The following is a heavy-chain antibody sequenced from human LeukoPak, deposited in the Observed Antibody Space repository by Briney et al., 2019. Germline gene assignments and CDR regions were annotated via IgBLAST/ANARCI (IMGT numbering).Heavy chain of an antibody. CDR3: ARGVNYHGSGSYLRDWFDP. D-gene: IGHD3-10*01. Sequence: GGSLRLSCAASGFTFRSYTMNWVRQAPGKGLEWVSSISGSSSYIYYADSVKGRFTISRDNAKNSLFLQVNSLRAEDTAVYYCARGVNYHGSGSYLRDWFDPWGQGTLVTVSS. CDR1: GFTFRSYT. J-gene: IGHJ5*02. V-gene: IGHV3-21*01. CDR2: ISGSSSYI.